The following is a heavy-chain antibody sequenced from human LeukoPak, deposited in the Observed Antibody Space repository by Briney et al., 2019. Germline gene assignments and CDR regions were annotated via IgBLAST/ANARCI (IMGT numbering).Heavy chain of an antibody. J-gene: IGHJ4*02. Sequence: ASVKVSCKASGYTFTGYYMHWVRQAPGQGLEWMGRINPNSGGTNYAQKFQGRVTMTRDTSISTAYMELSRLRSDDTAVYYCARDLAAAGSFDYWGQGTLVTVSS. CDR2: INPNSGGT. V-gene: IGHV1-2*06. CDR1: GYTFTGYY. CDR3: ARDLAAAGSFDY. D-gene: IGHD6-13*01.